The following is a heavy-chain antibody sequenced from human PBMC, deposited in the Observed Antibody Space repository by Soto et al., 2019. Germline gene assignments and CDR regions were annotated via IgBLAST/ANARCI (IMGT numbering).Heavy chain of an antibody. J-gene: IGHJ4*02. V-gene: IGHV3-74*01. CDR1: GFTFSGYW. CDR3: ASLPKGLSTFDS. D-gene: IGHD3-10*01. Sequence: EVQLVESGGGLVQPGGSLRLSCAASGFTFSGYWMYWVRQAPGTGLVWVSRINSDGSGTNYADSVKGRFTISRDNAKNTLYLQMSSLSAEDTAGYYCASLPKGLSTFDSWGQGTLVTVSS. CDR2: INSDGSGT.